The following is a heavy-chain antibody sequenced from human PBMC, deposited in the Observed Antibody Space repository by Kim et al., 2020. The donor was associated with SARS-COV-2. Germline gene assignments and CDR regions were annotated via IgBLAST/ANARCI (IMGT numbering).Heavy chain of an antibody. V-gene: IGHV4-39*01. CDR3: ARHLRNWYFDL. CDR2: IYYSGST. Sequence: SETLSLTCSVSGVSISSSDYYWGWIRQPPGKGLEWIATIYYSGSTYYTPSLKGRVPISVDTSKKQFSLRLSSVTAADAAVYYCARHLRNWYFDLWGRGTL. CDR1: GVSISSSDYY. J-gene: IGHJ2*01.